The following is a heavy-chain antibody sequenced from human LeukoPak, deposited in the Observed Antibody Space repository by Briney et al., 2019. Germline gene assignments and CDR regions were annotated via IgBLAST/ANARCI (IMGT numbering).Heavy chain of an antibody. Sequence: GGSLRLSCAASGFTFSSYWMNCARQAPGKGLEWVAGINHNGNVNYYVDSVKGRFTISRDNARNSLYLQMDSLRDDDTAMYFCTRDLAAVPGPRMDVWGQGTTVTVSS. D-gene: IGHD6-19*01. CDR3: TRDLAAVPGPRMDV. V-gene: IGHV3-7*03. J-gene: IGHJ6*02. CDR2: INHNGNVN. CDR1: GFTFSSYW.